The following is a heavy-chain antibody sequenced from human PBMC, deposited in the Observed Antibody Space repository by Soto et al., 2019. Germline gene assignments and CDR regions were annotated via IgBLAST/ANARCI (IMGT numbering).Heavy chain of an antibody. D-gene: IGHD5-12*01. CDR1: GGSISSGGYY. J-gene: IGHJ5*02. CDR2: IYYSGST. CDR3: AREEGGGYDHRWFDP. V-gene: IGHV4-31*03. Sequence: QVQLQESGPGLVKPSQTLSLTCTVSGGSISSGGYYWSWIRQHPGKGLEWIGYIYYSGSTYYNPSLKSRFTISVDTAKNQFSLKLSSVTAADTAVYYCAREEGGGYDHRWFDPWGQGTLVTVSS.